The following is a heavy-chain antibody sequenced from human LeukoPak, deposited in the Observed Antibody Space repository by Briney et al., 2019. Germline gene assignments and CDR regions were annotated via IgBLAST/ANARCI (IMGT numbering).Heavy chain of an antibody. CDR2: INPTSTSI. J-gene: IGHJ4*02. D-gene: IGHD3-22*01. CDR1: GFTFSDYS. Sequence: GGSLRLSCAASGFTFSDYSINWVRQAPGKGLEWVSSINPTSTSIYYADAVKGRFTISRDNAKSSLYLQMNSLRAEDTALYYCVRLRRNRVMSGYYYFYNYGGQGIQVTVSS. V-gene: IGHV3-21*01. CDR3: VRLRRNRVMSGYYYFYNY.